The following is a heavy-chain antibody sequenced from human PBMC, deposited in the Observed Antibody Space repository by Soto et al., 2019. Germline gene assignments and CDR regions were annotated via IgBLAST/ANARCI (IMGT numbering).Heavy chain of an antibody. CDR2: TYYRSKWYN. J-gene: IGHJ4*02. CDR1: GDSVSSNSAA. CDR3: ARGKPNTYYYDSSGYYYFGY. D-gene: IGHD3-22*01. V-gene: IGHV6-1*01. Sequence: SQTLSLTCAISGDSVSSNSAAWNWIRQSPSRGLEWLGRTYYRSKWYNDYAVSVKSRVTISVDTPKNQFSLKLSSVTAADTAVYYCARGKPNTYYYDSSGYYYFGYWGQGTLVTVSS.